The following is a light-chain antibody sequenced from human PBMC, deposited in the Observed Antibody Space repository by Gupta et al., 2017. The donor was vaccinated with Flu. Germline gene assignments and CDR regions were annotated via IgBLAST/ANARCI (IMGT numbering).Light chain of an antibody. CDR3: LSYAGSGTYV. CDR1: SSDVGNYNS. J-gene: IGLJ1*01. V-gene: IGLV2-23*01. Sequence: SITISCTGTSSDVGNYNSVSWYQQSPGKAPKDVISKDNKRPSGVSNRFSGSSSGNTASLTISGLQAEDEADYYCLSYAGSGTYVFGTGTKVSVL. CDR2: KDN.